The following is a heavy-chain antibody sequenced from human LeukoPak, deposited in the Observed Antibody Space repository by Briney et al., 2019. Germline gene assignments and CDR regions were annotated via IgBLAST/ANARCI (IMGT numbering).Heavy chain of an antibody. CDR2: INHSGST. J-gene: IGHJ4*02. V-gene: IGHV4-34*01. Sequence: SETLSLTCAVYGGSFSGYYWGWIRQPPGKGLEWIGEINHSGSTNYNPSLKSRVTISVATSKNQFSLKLSSVTAADTAVYYCARGGVFSSGWSSSFDYWGQGTLVTVSS. D-gene: IGHD6-19*01. CDR1: GGSFSGYY. CDR3: ARGGVFSSGWSSSFDY.